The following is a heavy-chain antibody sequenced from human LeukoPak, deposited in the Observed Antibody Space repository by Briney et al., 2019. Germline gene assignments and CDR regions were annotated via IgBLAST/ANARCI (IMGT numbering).Heavy chain of an antibody. CDR1: GFTFDDYA. J-gene: IGHJ3*02. CDR3: AKAKGGYCSSTSCPPNDAFDI. CDR2: ISWNSGSI. D-gene: IGHD2-2*01. Sequence: PGRSLRLSCAASGFTFDDYAMHWVRQAPGKGLEWVSGISWNSGSIGYADSVKGRFTISRDNAKNSLYLQMHSLRAEDMALYYCAKAKGGYCSSTSCPPNDAFDIWGQGTMVTVSS. V-gene: IGHV3-9*03.